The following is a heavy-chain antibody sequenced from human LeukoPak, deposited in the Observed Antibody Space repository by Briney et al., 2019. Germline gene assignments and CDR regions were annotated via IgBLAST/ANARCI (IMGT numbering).Heavy chain of an antibody. J-gene: IGHJ6*02. V-gene: IGHV4-34*01. CDR3: AGSYDSSGYYPDDYYYYGMDV. CDR2: INHSGST. CDR1: GGSFSGYY. Sequence: SETLSLTCAVYGGSFSGYYWSWIRQPPGKGLEWIGEINHSGSTNYNPSLKSRVTISVDTSKNQFSLKLSSVTAADTAVYYCAGSYDSSGYYPDDYYYYGMDVRGQGTTVTVSS. D-gene: IGHD3-22*01.